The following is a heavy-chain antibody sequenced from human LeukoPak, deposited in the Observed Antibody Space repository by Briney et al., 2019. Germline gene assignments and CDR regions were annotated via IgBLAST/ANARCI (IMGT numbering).Heavy chain of an antibody. Sequence: SETLSLTCAVYGGSFSGYYWSWIRQPPGKGLEWIGEINHSGSTNYNPSLKSRVTISVDTSKNQFSLKLSSVTAADTAVYYCARDPFSSRATENWFDPWGQGTLVTVSS. CDR1: GGSFSGYY. J-gene: IGHJ5*02. CDR2: INHSGST. D-gene: IGHD2/OR15-2a*01. CDR3: ARDPFSSRATENWFDP. V-gene: IGHV4-34*01.